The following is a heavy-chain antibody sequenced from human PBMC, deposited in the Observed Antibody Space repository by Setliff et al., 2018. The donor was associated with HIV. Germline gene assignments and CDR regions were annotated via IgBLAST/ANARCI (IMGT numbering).Heavy chain of an antibody. CDR2: IYTSGST. Sequence: PSETLSLTCTVSGGSISIGSYYWSWIRQPAGKGLEWIGRIYTSGSTNYNPSFMSRVSMSVDTSKSQFSLKLRSVTAADTAVYFCARGYSSAFFHEFFDYWGQGTLVTVSS. CDR1: GGSISIGSYY. CDR3: ARGYSSAFFHEFFDY. V-gene: IGHV4-61*02. D-gene: IGHD6-25*01. J-gene: IGHJ4*02.